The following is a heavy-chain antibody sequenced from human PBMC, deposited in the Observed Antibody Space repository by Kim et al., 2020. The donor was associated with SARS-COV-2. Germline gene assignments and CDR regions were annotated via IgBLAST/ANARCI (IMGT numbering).Heavy chain of an antibody. CDR1: GGSISSSGYY. CDR3: ARRRQVPASSLIDF. J-gene: IGHJ4*02. Sequence: SETLSLTCTVSGGSISSSGYYWGWIRQPPGKGLEWIGISHYSGSTYYNQFLESRVTISVDTSKNQVSLKVRSLTAADTAVYFCARRRQVPASSLIDFWGQGILVTVSS. V-gene: IGHV4-39*01. CDR2: SHYSGST.